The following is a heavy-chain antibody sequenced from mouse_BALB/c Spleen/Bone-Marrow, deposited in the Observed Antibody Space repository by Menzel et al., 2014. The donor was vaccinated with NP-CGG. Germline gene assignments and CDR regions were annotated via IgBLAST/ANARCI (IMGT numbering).Heavy chain of an antibody. J-gene: IGHJ3*01. CDR3: ARDVGYGNYFVY. Sequence: VQLKQSGGGLVQPGDSLRLSCATSGFTFSDFYMEWVRQPPGKRLEWIATSRNRAKYYTTEYSASVKGRFIVSRDTSQSVLYLQMNALRAEDTAIYYCARDVGYGNYFVYWGRGTLVTVSA. CDR1: GFTFSDFY. D-gene: IGHD2-10*02. CDR2: SRNRAKYYTT. V-gene: IGHV7-1*02.